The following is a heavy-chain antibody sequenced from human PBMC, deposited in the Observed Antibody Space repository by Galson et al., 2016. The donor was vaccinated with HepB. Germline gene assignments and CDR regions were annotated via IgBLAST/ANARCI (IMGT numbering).Heavy chain of an antibody. CDR3: AKDQYAPVQWLRPTLYYHYYGMDV. V-gene: IGHV3-30*18. CDR2: ISYDGSNK. D-gene: IGHD5-12*01. J-gene: IGHJ6*04. CDR1: GFTFTKYG. Sequence: SLRLSCAASGFTFTKYGMHWVRQAPGKGLEWVAVISYDGSNKNYADSVKGRFTISRDNSKNTLYLQMNSLRAEDTAVYYCAKDQYAPVQWLRPTLYYHYYGMDVWGKGTMVTVSS.